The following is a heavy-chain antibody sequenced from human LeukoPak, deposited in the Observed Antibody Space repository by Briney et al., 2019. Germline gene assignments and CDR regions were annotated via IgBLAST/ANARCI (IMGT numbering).Heavy chain of an antibody. Sequence: ASVKVSCKASGYTFTCYDINWVRQATGQGLEWMGWMNPNSGNTGYAQKFQGRVTMTRNTSISTAYMELSSLRSEDTAVYYCARVRGLRLRFLEWFLNYWGQGTLVTVSS. CDR1: GYTFTCYD. CDR2: MNPNSGNT. CDR3: ARVRGLRLRFLEWFLNY. D-gene: IGHD3-3*01. V-gene: IGHV1-8*01. J-gene: IGHJ4*02.